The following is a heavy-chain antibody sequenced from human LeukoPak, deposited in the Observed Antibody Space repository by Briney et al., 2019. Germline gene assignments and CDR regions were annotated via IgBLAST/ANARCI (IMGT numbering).Heavy chain of an antibody. J-gene: IGHJ5*02. CDR2: ISGSGGST. D-gene: IGHD3-22*01. Sequence: GGSLRLSCAASGFTFSSYAMSWVRQAPGKGLEWVSAISGSGGSTYYADSVKGRFTISRDNSKNTLYLQMNSLRAEDTAVYYYAKALSGSGYQWKQLWFDPWGQGTLVTVSS. V-gene: IGHV3-23*01. CDR1: GFTFSSYA. CDR3: AKALSGSGYQWKQLWFDP.